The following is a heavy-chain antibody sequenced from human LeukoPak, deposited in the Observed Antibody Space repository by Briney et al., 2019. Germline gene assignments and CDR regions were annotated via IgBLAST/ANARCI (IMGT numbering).Heavy chain of an antibody. CDR3: AKDLYTNGVCDAFDI. CDR2: ISSSSSYI. J-gene: IGHJ3*02. CDR1: GFTFSSYS. D-gene: IGHD2-8*01. Sequence: GGSLRLSCAVSGFTFSSYSMNWVRQAPGKGLEWVSSISSSSSYIYYADSVKGRFTISRDNAKNSLYLQMNSLRAEDTAVYYCAKDLYTNGVCDAFDIWGQGTMVTVSS. V-gene: IGHV3-21*04.